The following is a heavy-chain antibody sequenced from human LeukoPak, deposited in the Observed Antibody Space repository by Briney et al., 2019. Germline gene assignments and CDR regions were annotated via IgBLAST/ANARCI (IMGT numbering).Heavy chain of an antibody. CDR1: GYSISSGYY. J-gene: IGHJ5*02. CDR2: IYHSGST. D-gene: IGHD6-13*01. CDR3: ARGYSSSWYLNWFDP. Sequence: SETLSLTCTVSGYSISSGYYWGWLRQPPGKGLEWIGSIYHSGSTNYNPSLKSQVTISVGTSKNQFSLKLTSVTAADTAVYYCARGYSSSWYLNWFDPWGQGTLVTVSS. V-gene: IGHV4-38-2*02.